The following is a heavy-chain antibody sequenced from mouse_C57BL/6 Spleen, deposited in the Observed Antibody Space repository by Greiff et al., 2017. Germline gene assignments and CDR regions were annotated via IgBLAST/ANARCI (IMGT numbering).Heavy chain of an antibody. CDR1: GFTFSSYT. V-gene: IGHV5-9*01. D-gene: IGHD2-10*01. Sequence: EVKLVESGGGLVKPGASLKLSCAASGFTFSSYTMSWVRQTPEQRLEWVATISGGGGNTYYPDSVKGHSTISRDNAKNTLYLQMSSLRSEDTALYYCARNLLSGDYFDYWGQGTTLTVSS. J-gene: IGHJ2*01. CDR2: ISGGGGNT. CDR3: ARNLLSGDYFDY.